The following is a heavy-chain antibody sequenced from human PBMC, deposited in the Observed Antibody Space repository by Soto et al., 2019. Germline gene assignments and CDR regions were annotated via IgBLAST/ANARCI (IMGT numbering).Heavy chain of an antibody. CDR3: AGSPEPSYSSGWDTPNSYYYYGMDV. D-gene: IGHD6-19*01. CDR2: INPNSGGT. J-gene: IGHJ6*02. Sequence: ASVKVSCKASGYTFTGYYMHWVRQAPGQGLEWMGWINPNSGGTNYAQKFQGWVTMTRDTSISTAYMELSRLRSDDTAVYYCAGSPEPSYSSGWDTPNSYYYYGMDVWGQGTTVTVSS. V-gene: IGHV1-2*04. CDR1: GYTFTGYY.